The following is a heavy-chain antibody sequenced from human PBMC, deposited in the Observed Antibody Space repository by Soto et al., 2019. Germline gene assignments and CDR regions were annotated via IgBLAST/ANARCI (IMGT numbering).Heavy chain of an antibody. CDR2: IYYSGST. CDR1: GGSISSYY. D-gene: IGHD3-22*01. CDR3: AREGYSSGYYYYYGMDV. Sequence: SETLSPTCTVSGGSISSYYWSWIRQPPGKGLEWIGYIYYSGSTYYNPSLKSRVTISVDTSKNQFSLKLSSVTAADTAVYYCAREGYSSGYYYYYGMDVSGQATTVTVSS. V-gene: IGHV4-59*01. J-gene: IGHJ6*02.